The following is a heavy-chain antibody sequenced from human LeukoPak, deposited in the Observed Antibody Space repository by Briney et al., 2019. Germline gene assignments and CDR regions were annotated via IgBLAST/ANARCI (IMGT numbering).Heavy chain of an antibody. Sequence: GGSLRLSCAASGFTFSSYAMHWVRQAPGKGLEWVAVISYDGSNKYYADSVKGRFTISRDNSKNTLYLQMNSLRAEDTAVYYCARVGGIAVAGALDYWGQGTLVTVSS. J-gene: IGHJ4*02. CDR2: ISYDGSNK. D-gene: IGHD6-19*01. CDR3: ARVGGIAVAGALDY. CDR1: GFTFSSYA. V-gene: IGHV3-30*04.